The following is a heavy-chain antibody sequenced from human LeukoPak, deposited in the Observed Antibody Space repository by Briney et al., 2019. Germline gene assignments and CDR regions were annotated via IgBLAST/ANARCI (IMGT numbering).Heavy chain of an antibody. CDR1: GFTFTNYG. Sequence: GGSLRLSCAASGFTFTNYGMNWVRQAPGKGLEWVSYISSSSSTIDYADSVKGRFTISRDDAKNSVYLQMSSLRAEDTAVYYCARDDPTSFYFDYWGQGTRVIVSS. V-gene: IGHV3-48*04. CDR2: ISSSSSTI. CDR3: ARDDPTSFYFDY. J-gene: IGHJ4*02.